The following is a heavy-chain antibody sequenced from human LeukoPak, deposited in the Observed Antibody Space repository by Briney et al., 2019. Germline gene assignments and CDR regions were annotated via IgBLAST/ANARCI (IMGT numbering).Heavy chain of an antibody. CDR3: ARGGRWELLPFDY. Sequence: SETLSLTCAVYGGSFSGYYWSWIRQPPGKGLEWIGEINHSGSTNYNPSLKSRVTISVDTSKNQFSLKLSSVTAADTAVYYCARGGRWELLPFDYWGRGTLVTVSS. CDR1: GGSFSGYY. D-gene: IGHD1-26*01. V-gene: IGHV4-34*01. J-gene: IGHJ4*02. CDR2: INHSGST.